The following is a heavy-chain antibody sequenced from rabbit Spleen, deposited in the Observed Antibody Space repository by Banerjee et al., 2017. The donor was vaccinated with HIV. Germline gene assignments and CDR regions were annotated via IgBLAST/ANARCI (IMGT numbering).Heavy chain of an antibody. CDR1: GLDFSSSYW. CDR3: ARDSGSSFSSYGMDL. V-gene: IGHV1S40*01. CDR2: IYTTSGTT. D-gene: IGHD8-1*01. Sequence: QSLEESGGDLVKPGASLTLTCTASGLDFSSSYWICWVRQAPGKGLESIACIYTTSGTTWYASWAKGRFTISKTSSTTVTLQMTSLTVADTATYFCARDSGSSFSSYGMDLWGPGTLVTVS. J-gene: IGHJ6*01.